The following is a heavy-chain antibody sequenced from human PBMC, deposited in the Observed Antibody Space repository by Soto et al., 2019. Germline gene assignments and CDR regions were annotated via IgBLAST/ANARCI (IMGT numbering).Heavy chain of an antibody. CDR3: ARVRGVRYYYYGMDV. J-gene: IGHJ6*02. D-gene: IGHD1-26*01. CDR2: IYYSGST. V-gene: IGHV4-31*03. CDR1: GVVLGSDAYY. Sequence: SETLSLTCTVSGVVLGSDAYYWSWIRQHPGKGLEWIGYIYYSGSTYYNPSLKSRVTISVDTSKNQFSLKLSSVTAADTAVYYCARVRGVRYYYYGMDVWGQGTTVTVSS.